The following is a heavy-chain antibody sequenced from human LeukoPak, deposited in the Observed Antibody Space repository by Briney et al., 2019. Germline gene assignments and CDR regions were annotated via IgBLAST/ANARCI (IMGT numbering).Heavy chain of an antibody. Sequence: QAGGSLRLSCVASGFTFSSYGMHWVRQAPGKGLEWVAVIWYDGSNKYYADSVKGRFTISRDNSKNTLYLQMNSLRAEDTAVYYRARGSGDYPPGWYFDYWGQGTLVTVSS. CDR3: ARGSGDYPPGWYFDY. CDR1: GFTFSSYG. D-gene: IGHD4-17*01. CDR2: IWYDGSNK. V-gene: IGHV3-33*01. J-gene: IGHJ4*02.